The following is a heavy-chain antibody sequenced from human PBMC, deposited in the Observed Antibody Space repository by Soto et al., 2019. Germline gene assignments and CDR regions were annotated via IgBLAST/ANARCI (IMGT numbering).Heavy chain of an antibody. CDR2: IYANGNT. D-gene: IGHD5-18*01. CDR1: GDSINNFY. CDR3: ERIPVDTYIIYWSDP. V-gene: IGHV4-4*09. Sequence: SETLSLTCTVSGDSINNFYWSWIRQSPGKGLEWIAYIYANGNTNHIPSLKSRLTMSVDTSKNQFSLKLNSVTAADTAAYYCERIPVDTYIIYWSDPLGLGTHVTVSS. J-gene: IGHJ5*02.